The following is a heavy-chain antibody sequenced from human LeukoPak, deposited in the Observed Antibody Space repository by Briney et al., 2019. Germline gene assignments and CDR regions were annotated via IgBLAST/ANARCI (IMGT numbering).Heavy chain of an antibody. Sequence: PVKVSCKASGGTFSSYAISWVRQAPGQGREWMGGIIPIFGTANYAQKFQGRVTITADESTSTAYMELSSLGSEDTAVYYCARDSHWDPPDIVVVPAAMHSGAFDIWGQGTMVTVSS. CDR2: IIPIFGTA. D-gene: IGHD2-2*01. V-gene: IGHV1-69*13. CDR3: ARDSHWDPPDIVVVPAAMHSGAFDI. J-gene: IGHJ3*02. CDR1: GGTFSSYA.